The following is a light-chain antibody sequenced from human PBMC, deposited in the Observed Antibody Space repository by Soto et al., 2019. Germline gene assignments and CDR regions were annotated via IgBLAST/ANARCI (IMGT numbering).Light chain of an antibody. Sequence: EIVLTQSPATLSLSPGERATLSCRASQSVSSYLAWYQQKPGQAPSLLIYDAFNRATGIPARFSGSGSGTDLTLTIRSLEPEDFAVYYCQQRSNWTFGQGTKVEIK. CDR3: QQRSNWT. CDR1: QSVSSY. V-gene: IGKV3-11*01. J-gene: IGKJ1*01. CDR2: DAF.